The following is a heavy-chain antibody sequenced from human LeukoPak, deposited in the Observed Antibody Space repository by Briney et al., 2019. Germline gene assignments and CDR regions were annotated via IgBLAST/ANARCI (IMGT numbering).Heavy chain of an antibody. D-gene: IGHD3-10*01. CDR2: ISSSGSTI. CDR1: GFTVSSNS. Sequence: GGSLRLSCTVSGFTVSSNSMSWVRQAPGKGLEWVSYISSSGSTIYYADSVKGRFTISRDNAKNSLYLQMNSLRAEDTAVYYCARDVPRGPALDYWGQGTLVTVSS. CDR3: ARDVPRGPALDY. V-gene: IGHV3-48*04. J-gene: IGHJ4*02.